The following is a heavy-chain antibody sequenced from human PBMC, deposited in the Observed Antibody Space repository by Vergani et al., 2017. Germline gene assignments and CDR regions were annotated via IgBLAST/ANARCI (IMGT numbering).Heavy chain of an antibody. CDR2: ISYDGSNK. CDR3: ARLYSSSSPVDY. CDR1: GFTFSSYA. D-gene: IGHD6-6*01. V-gene: IGHV3-30-3*01. Sequence: QVQLVESGGGVVQPGRSPRLSCAASGFTFSSYAMHWVRQAPGKGLEWVAVISYDGSNKYYADSVKGRFTISRDNSKNTLYLQMNSLRAEDTAVYYCARLYSSSSPVDYWGQGTLVTVSS. J-gene: IGHJ4*02.